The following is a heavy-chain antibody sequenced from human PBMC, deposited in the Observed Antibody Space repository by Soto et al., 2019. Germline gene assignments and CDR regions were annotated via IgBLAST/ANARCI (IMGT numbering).Heavy chain of an antibody. J-gene: IGHJ3*02. CDR1: GFTFSRYW. D-gene: IGHD3-3*01. CDR3: AKDDFLGVGMSRGFDI. CDR2: ISTEGSTT. V-gene: IGHV3-74*01. Sequence: EVQLVASGGGLVQPGGSLRLSCAASGFTFSRYWMHWVRQAPGAGLVWVSGISTEGSTTRYVDSVKGRFTISRDTVNNTLYLQMSRLRAEDTAVYYCAKDDFLGVGMSRGFDIWGQGTVVTVSS.